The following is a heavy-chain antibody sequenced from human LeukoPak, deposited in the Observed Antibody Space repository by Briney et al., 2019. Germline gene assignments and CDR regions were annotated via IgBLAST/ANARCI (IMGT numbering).Heavy chain of an antibody. CDR3: ARGGDRSFDY. V-gene: IGHV4-61*02. Sequence: TSETLSLTCTVSGGSISSGSYYWSWIRQLAGKGLEWIGRIYTSGSTNYNPSLKSRVTISADTSKNQFSLKLSSVTAADTAVYYCARGGDRSFDYWGQGTLVTVSS. J-gene: IGHJ4*02. D-gene: IGHD3-10*01. CDR2: IYTSGST. CDR1: GGSISSGSYY.